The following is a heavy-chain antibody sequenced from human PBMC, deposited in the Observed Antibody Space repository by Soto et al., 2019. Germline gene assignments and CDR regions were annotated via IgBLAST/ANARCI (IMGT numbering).Heavy chain of an antibody. Sequence: HPGGSLRLSCAASGFTFSTYGMNWVRQTPGKGLEWVSAISHSGGTTYYADSVKGRFTISRDNSKNTLFLQMNSLRADDTAVYYCAKDLWAENGAAWPADYWGQGVLVTVSS. J-gene: IGHJ4*02. CDR2: ISHSGGTT. CDR3: AKDLWAENGAAWPADY. V-gene: IGHV3-23*01. CDR1: GFTFSTYG. D-gene: IGHD2-15*01.